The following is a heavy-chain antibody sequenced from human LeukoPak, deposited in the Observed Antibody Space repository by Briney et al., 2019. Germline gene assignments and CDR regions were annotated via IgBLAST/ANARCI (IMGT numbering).Heavy chain of an antibody. CDR1: GGSISSYY. Sequence: SETLSLTCTVSGGSISSYYWSWIQQPPGKGLEWSGYIYYSGSANYNPSLKSRVTISVDTSKNQFSLKLSSVTAADTAVYYCARDITGTPVGNWFDPWGQGTLVTVSS. V-gene: IGHV4-59*12. J-gene: IGHJ5*02. CDR2: IYYSGSA. D-gene: IGHD1-7*01. CDR3: ARDITGTPVGNWFDP.